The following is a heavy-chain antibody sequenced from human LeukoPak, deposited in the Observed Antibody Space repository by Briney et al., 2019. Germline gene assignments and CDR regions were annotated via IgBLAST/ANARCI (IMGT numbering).Heavy chain of an antibody. J-gene: IGHJ4*02. Sequence: GGSLSLSCAAAGFTFDDYAMHWARQAPGKGLEWVSVVGWDGDNTYYADSVKGRFTISRDNSKNSLYLQMKSLRTEDSALYYCVKDRSHTVTYFDYWGRGTLVTVSS. CDR1: GFTFDDYA. D-gene: IGHD4-11*01. CDR2: VGWDGDNT. V-gene: IGHV3-43D*03. CDR3: VKDRSHTVTYFDY.